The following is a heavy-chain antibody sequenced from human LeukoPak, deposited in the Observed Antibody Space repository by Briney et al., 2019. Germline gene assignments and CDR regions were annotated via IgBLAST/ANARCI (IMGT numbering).Heavy chain of an antibody. CDR1: GGSISSSSYY. CDR2: IYYGGST. CDR3: ARHNYDILTGYYYYFDY. D-gene: IGHD3-9*01. V-gene: IGHV4-39*01. Sequence: PSETLSLTCTVSGGSISSSSYYWGWIRQPPGKGLEWIGSIYYGGSTYYNPSLKSRVTISVDTSKNQFSLKLSSVTAADTAVYYCARHNYDILTGYYYYFDYWGQGTLVTVSS. J-gene: IGHJ4*02.